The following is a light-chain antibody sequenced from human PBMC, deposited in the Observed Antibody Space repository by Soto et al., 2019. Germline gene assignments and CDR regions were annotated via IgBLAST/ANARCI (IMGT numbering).Light chain of an antibody. J-gene: IGLJ3*02. CDR3: ATWDDSLNGWV. CDR1: GSALVNYNL. CDR2: EST. V-gene: IGLV2-14*02. Sequence: QSVLTQPASVSGSPGQSITISCTGTGSALVNYNLVSWYQQPPGQAPRLVIYESTKRPSGVSDRFSGSKSGTSASLAISGLQSQDEADYYCATWDDSLNGWVFGGGTKLTVL.